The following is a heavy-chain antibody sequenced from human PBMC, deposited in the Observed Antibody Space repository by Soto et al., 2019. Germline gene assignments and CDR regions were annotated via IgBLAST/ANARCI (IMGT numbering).Heavy chain of an antibody. D-gene: IGHD3-22*01. J-gene: IGHJ5*02. Sequence: PGESLKISCKGSGYSFTSYWISWVRQMPGKGLEWMGRIDPSDSYTNYSPSFQGHVTISADKSISTAYLQWSSLKASDTAMYYCARLRVGYYYDSSGNNWFDTWGQGTLVTVSS. CDR1: GYSFTSYW. CDR3: ARLRVGYYYDSSGNNWFDT. V-gene: IGHV5-10-1*01. CDR2: IDPSDSYT.